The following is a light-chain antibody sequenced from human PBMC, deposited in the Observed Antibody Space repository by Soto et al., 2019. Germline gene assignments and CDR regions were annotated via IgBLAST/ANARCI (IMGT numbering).Light chain of an antibody. Sequence: AIRMTQSPSSFSASTGDRVTITCRASQGISSYLAWYQQKPGKAPKLLIYAASTLQSGVPSRFSGSGSGTDFTLTISCLQSEDFATYYCQQYYSYPPTFGKGTKV. CDR3: QQYYSYPPT. J-gene: IGKJ1*01. CDR2: AAS. CDR1: QGISSY. V-gene: IGKV1-8*01.